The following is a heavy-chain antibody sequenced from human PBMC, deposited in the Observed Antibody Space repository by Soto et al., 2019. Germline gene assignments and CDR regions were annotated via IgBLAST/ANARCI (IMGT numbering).Heavy chain of an antibody. CDR2: IGRNDDSSV. D-gene: IGHD6-19*01. Sequence: GGSLRLSCAAPGFTFSSHGMNWVRQAPGKGLEWISYIGRNDDSSVYYADSVKGRFTISRDNARNSLYLQMNSLRDEDTAVYFCARGDTAGWDFDYWGQGTLVTVSS. CDR3: ARGDTAGWDFDY. J-gene: IGHJ4*02. CDR1: GFTFSSHG. V-gene: IGHV3-48*02.